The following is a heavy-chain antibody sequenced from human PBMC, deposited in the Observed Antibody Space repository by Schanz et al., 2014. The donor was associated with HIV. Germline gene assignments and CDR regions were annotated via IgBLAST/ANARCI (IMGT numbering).Heavy chain of an antibody. V-gene: IGHV3-33*08. CDR2: IWYDGSNK. CDR3: ARGEAITYYYHYYGMDV. Sequence: QVQLVESGGGLVKPGGSLRLSCAASGFTFSDYYMSWIRQAPGKGLEWVAVIWYDGSNKYYADSVKGRFTISRDNSKKTLYLQMNSLRAEDTAVYYCARGEAITYYYHYYGMDVWGQGTTVTVSS. CDR1: GFTFSDYY. D-gene: IGHD1-20*01. J-gene: IGHJ6*02.